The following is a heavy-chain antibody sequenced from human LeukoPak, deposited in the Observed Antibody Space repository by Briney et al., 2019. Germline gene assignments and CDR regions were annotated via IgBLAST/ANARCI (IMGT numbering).Heavy chain of an antibody. D-gene: IGHD2-15*01. J-gene: IGHJ4*02. V-gene: IGHV4-39*01. CDR1: GGSISSTSYY. Sequence: PSETLSLTCTVSGGSISSTSYYWGWIRQPPGKGLEWIGSIYYSGSAYYNPSLKSRVTISADTSKNQFSLKLGSVTAADTAVYYCARRNCSGGSCLPFDFWGQGTLVTVSS. CDR2: IYYSGSA. CDR3: ARRNCSGGSCLPFDF.